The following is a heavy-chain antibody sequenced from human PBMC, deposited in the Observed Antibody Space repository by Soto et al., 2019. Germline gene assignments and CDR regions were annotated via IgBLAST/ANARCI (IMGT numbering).Heavy chain of an antibody. V-gene: IGHV3-30-3*01. Sequence: QVQLVESGGGVVQPGRSLRLSCAASGFTFSSYAMHWVRQAPGKGLEWVAVISYDGSNKYYADSVKGRFTISRDNSKNTLYLQMNSLRAEDTAVYYCARDLFRVPAARIYYYYGMDVWGQGTTVTVSS. CDR2: ISYDGSNK. J-gene: IGHJ6*02. CDR3: ARDLFRVPAARIYYYYGMDV. D-gene: IGHD2-2*01. CDR1: GFTFSSYA.